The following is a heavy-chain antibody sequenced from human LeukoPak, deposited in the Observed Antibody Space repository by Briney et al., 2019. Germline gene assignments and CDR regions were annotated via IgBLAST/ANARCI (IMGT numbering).Heavy chain of an antibody. CDR1: GGYISSYY. D-gene: IGHD6-19*01. V-gene: IGHV4-4*07. Sequence: SETLSLTCTVSGGYISSYYWSWIRQPAGKGLEWIGRIYTSGSTNYNPSLKSRVTMSVDTSKNQFSLKLSSVTAADTAVYYCARDLGSSGWYGSYYFDYWGQGTLVTVSS. CDR3: ARDLGSSGWYGSYYFDY. CDR2: IYTSGST. J-gene: IGHJ4*02.